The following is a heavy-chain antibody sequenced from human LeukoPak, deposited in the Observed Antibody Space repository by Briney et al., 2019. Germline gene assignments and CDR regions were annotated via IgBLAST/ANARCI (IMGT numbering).Heavy chain of an antibody. J-gene: IGHJ5*02. Sequence: SVKVSCKASGGTFSSYAIRWVRQAPGQGLEWMGGIIPIFGTANYAQKFQGRVTITADGSTSTAYMELSSLRSEDTAVYYCARDNIVVVPAAFPRERWFDPWGQGTLVTVSS. CDR3: ARDNIVVVPAAFPRERWFDP. CDR2: IIPIFGTA. CDR1: GGTFSSYA. D-gene: IGHD2-2*01. V-gene: IGHV1-69*13.